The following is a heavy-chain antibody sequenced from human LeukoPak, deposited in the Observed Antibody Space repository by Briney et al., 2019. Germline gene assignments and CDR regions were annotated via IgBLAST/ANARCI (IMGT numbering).Heavy chain of an antibody. D-gene: IGHD5-24*01. CDR3: ASEPHTTRRWLQIHGYQYYMNV. Sequence: GGSLRLSCAASGFTFSSHEMNWVRQAPGKGLEWISYISNSGSTIYYADSGKGRFTISRDNAKNSLYLQMNSLRAEDTAVYYCASEPHTTRRWLQIHGYQYYMNVWGKGTTVTVSS. CDR1: GFTFSSHE. J-gene: IGHJ6*03. V-gene: IGHV3-48*03. CDR2: ISNSGSTI.